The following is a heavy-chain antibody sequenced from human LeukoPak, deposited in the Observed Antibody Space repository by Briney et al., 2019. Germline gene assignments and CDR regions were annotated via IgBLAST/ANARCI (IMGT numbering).Heavy chain of an antibody. J-gene: IGHJ4*02. CDR2: ISTSSSTI. V-gene: IGHV3-48*03. CDR3: ARPRLGSAWYFDY. D-gene: IGHD6-19*01. Sequence: GGSLRLSCVASGFSLSSYEMNWVRQAPGKGPEWLAYISTSSSTINYADSMRGRFTISRDDAKSLLYLQMSGLRVEDTALYYCARPRLGSAWYFDYWGRGTLVSVSS. CDR1: GFSLSSYE.